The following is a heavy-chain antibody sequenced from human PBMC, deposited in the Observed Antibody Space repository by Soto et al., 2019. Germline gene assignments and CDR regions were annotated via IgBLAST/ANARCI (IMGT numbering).Heavy chain of an antibody. CDR3: ARDRYPNYPPDAFDI. V-gene: IGHV3-33*01. CDR1: GFTLSSNG. CDR2: IWYDGSDK. Sequence: GGSLRLSAAASGFTLSSNGMHWVRQAPGKGLEWVAFIWYDGSDKYYADSVKGRFTISRDNSKNTLYLQMNSLRAEDTAVYYCARDRYPNYPPDAFDIWGQGTLVTVSS. J-gene: IGHJ3*02. D-gene: IGHD4-4*01.